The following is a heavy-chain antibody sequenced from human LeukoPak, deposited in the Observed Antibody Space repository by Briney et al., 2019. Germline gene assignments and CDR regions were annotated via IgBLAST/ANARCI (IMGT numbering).Heavy chain of an antibody. J-gene: IGHJ6*02. V-gene: IGHV3-48*04. Sequence: PGGSLRLSCAASRFTFSSYAMSWVRQAPGKGLEWVSYISSSGSTIYYADSVKGRFTISRDNAKNSLYLQMNSLRAEDTAVYYCARDFRTLIRYYYYGMDVWGQGTTVTVSS. CDR3: ARDFRTLIRYYYYGMDV. CDR1: RFTFSSYA. CDR2: ISSSGSTI. D-gene: IGHD1-14*01.